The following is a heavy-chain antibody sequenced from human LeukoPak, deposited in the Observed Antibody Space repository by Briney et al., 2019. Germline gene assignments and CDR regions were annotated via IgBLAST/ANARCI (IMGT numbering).Heavy chain of an antibody. D-gene: IGHD3-16*02. Sequence: GGSLRLSCAASGFTFSSYGMHWVRQAPGKGLEWVAVISYDGSNKYYADSVKGRFTISRDNSKNTLYLQMNSLRAEDTAVYYCAKGPAPRLGEFSYHALVDYWGQGTLVTVSS. V-gene: IGHV3-30*18. CDR3: AKGPAPRLGEFSYHALVDY. CDR1: GFTFSSYG. CDR2: ISYDGSNK. J-gene: IGHJ4*02.